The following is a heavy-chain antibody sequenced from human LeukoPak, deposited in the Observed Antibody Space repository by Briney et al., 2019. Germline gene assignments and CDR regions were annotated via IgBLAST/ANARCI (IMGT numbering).Heavy chain of an antibody. Sequence: SETLSLTCTVSGGSISSSSYYWGWIRQPPGKGLEWIGSIYYSGSTYYNPSLKSRVTISVDTSKNQFSLKLSSVTAADTAVYYCARGDYYYYMDVWGKGTTVTVSS. CDR3: ARGDYYYYMDV. V-gene: IGHV4-39*07. CDR1: GGSISSSSYY. J-gene: IGHJ6*03. CDR2: IYYSGST.